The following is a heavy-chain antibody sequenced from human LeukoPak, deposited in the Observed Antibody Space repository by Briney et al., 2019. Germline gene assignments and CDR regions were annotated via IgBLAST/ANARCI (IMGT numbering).Heavy chain of an antibody. CDR2: IYYSGST. CDR3: ARDYCSSTSCYPY. Sequence: SETLSLTCTVSGGSISSYYWSWIRQPPGKGLEWIGYIYYSGSTNYNPSLRSRVTISVDTSKNQFSLKLSSVTAADTAVYYCARDYCSSTSCYPYWGQGTLVTVSS. D-gene: IGHD2-2*01. J-gene: IGHJ4*02. CDR1: GGSISSYY. V-gene: IGHV4-59*12.